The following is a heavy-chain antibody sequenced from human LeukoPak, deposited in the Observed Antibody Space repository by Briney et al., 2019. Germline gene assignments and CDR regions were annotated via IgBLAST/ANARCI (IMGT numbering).Heavy chain of an antibody. D-gene: IGHD1-26*01. CDR3: AKTRGTYNAYYYYMDV. CDR2: ISYDGSNK. V-gene: IGHV3-30*18. J-gene: IGHJ6*03. CDR1: GFTFSSYG. Sequence: GGSLRLSCAASGFTFSSYGMHWVRQAPGKGLGWVTVISYDGSNKYYADSVKGRFTISRDNSKNTLYLEMNSLTAEDTAVYYCAKTRGTYNAYYYYMDVWGKGTTVTVSS.